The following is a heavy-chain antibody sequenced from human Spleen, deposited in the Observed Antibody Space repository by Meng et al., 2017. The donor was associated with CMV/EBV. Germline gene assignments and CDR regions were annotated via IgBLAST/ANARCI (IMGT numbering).Heavy chain of an antibody. Sequence: TFTGHYMHWVRQAPGPGLEWMGWINPNSGGTNYAQKFQGRVPMTRDTSLSTAYMEPSRLRSDDTAVYYCARDPAHYYGSGSYYNVWDYWGQGTLVTVSS. CDR3: ARDPAHYYGSGSYYNVWDY. CDR1: TFTGHY. CDR2: INPNSGGT. D-gene: IGHD3-10*01. V-gene: IGHV1-2*02. J-gene: IGHJ4*02.